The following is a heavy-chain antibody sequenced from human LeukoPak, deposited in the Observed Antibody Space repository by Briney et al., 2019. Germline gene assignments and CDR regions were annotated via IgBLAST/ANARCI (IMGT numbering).Heavy chain of an antibody. CDR1: GFTFSSYA. J-gene: IGHJ5*02. Sequence: GGSLRLSCAASGFTFSSYAMSWVRQAPGKGLEWVSAISGSGGSTYYTDSVKGRFTISRDNSKNTLYLQMNSLRAEDTAVYYCAKDPNPYCSSTSCWFDPWGQGTLVTVSS. D-gene: IGHD2-2*01. CDR3: AKDPNPYCSSTSCWFDP. V-gene: IGHV3-23*01. CDR2: ISGSGGST.